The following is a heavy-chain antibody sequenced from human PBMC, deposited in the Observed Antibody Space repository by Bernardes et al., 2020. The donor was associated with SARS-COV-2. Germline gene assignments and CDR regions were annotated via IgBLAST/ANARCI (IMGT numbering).Heavy chain of an antibody. Sequence: SLSLSCAASGFTFDDYAMHWVRQAPGKGLEWVSGISWNSGSIGYADSVKGRFTISRDNAKNSLYLQMNSLRAEDTALYYCAKDSSNCTNGVCYPHYYYGMDVWGQGTTVTVSS. D-gene: IGHD2-8*01. CDR2: ISWNSGSI. J-gene: IGHJ6*02. CDR3: AKDSSNCTNGVCYPHYYYGMDV. CDR1: GFTFDDYA. V-gene: IGHV3-9*01.